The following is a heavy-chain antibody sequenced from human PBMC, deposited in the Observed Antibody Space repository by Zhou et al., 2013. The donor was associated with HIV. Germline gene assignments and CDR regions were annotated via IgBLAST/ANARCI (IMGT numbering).Heavy chain of an antibody. J-gene: IGHJ6*03. Sequence: QVQLVQSGAEVKKPGSSVKVSCKASGGTFSSYAISWVRQAPGQGLEWMGRIIPILGIANYAQKFQGRVTITADKSTSTAYMELSSLRSEDTAVYYCAHMRFLEWLSYMDVWGKGTTVTVSS. CDR1: GGTFSSYA. D-gene: IGHD3-3*01. V-gene: IGHV1-69*04. CDR2: IIPILGIA. CDR3: AHMRFLEWLSYMDV.